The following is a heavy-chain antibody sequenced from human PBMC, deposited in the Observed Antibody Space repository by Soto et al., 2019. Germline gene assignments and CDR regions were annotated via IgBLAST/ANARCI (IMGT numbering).Heavy chain of an antibody. J-gene: IGHJ4*02. CDR1: GFTFSSYA. D-gene: IGHD2-21*01. CDR2: ISGSGGST. V-gene: IGHV3-23*01. Sequence: EVQLLESGGGLVQPGGSLRLSCAASGFTFSSYAMSWVRQAPGKGLEWVSGISGSGGSTYYADSVKGRFTISRDNSKNTLYLQMNSLRAEDTAVYYCAKDLIVVVIAIWVHWGQGTLVTVSS. CDR3: AKDLIVVVIAIWVH.